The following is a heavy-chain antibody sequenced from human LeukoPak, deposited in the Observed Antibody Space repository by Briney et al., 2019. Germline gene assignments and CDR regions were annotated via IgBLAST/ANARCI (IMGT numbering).Heavy chain of an antibody. CDR2: IYYSGST. V-gene: IGHV4-59*01. CDR3: ARDRINWFDP. J-gene: IGHJ5*02. Sequence: SETLSLTCTVSGGSISGYYWSWLRQPPGKGLEWIGYIYYSGSTKYNSSLKSRVTMSVDTSKNQFSLKLTSVTAADTAVYYCARDRINWFDPWGQGTLVTVS. CDR1: GGSISGYY.